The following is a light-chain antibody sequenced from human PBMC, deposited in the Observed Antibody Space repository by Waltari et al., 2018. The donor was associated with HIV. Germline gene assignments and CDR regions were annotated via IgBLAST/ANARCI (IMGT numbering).Light chain of an antibody. J-gene: IGLJ2*01. CDR2: EVT. CDR3: SSYTNINTVV. Sequence: QSALTQPASVSGSPGQSITLSCTGATSDVGAYDYVSWYQQHPGKAPKLLIYEVTNRPSGVSNRCAGSKSGITASLTSSGLQTEDEADYYCSSYTNINTVVFGGGTKLTVL. V-gene: IGLV2-14*01. CDR1: TSDVGAYDY.